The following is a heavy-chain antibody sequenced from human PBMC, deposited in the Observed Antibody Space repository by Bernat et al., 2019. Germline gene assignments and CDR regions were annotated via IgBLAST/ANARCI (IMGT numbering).Heavy chain of an antibody. J-gene: IGHJ6*02. CDR3: AKGGDYGDYVQDGMDV. D-gene: IGHD4-17*01. CDR1: GFTFSSYG. V-gene: IGHV3-30*18. Sequence: QVHLVESGGGVVQPGRSLRLSCAASGFTFSSYGMHWVRQAPGKGLEWVAVISYDGSNKYYADSVKGRFTISRDNSKNTLYLQMNSRRAEDTAVYYCAKGGDYGDYVQDGMDVWGQGTTVTVSS. CDR2: ISYDGSNK.